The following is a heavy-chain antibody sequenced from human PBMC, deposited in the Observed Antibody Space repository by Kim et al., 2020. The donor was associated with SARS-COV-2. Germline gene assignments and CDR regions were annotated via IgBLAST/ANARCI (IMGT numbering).Heavy chain of an antibody. V-gene: IGHV4-4*02. CDR1: GGSISSGNW. D-gene: IGHD5-12*01. J-gene: IGHJ4*02. Sequence: LRETLSLTCAVSGGSISSGNWWTWVRQPPGMGLEWIGEIYHSGSTNYNVSLESRISMSVDKSKNQFFLKLYSVTAADTAVYYCAKGRDGYNFPADNYFDDWGQGTLVSVSS. CDR2: IYHSGST. CDR3: AKGRDGYNFPADNYFDD.